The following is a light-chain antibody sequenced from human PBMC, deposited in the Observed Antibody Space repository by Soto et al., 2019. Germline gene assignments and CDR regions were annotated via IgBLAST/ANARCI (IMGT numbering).Light chain of an antibody. CDR2: EVS. CDR3: SSYTSSSTRV. J-gene: IGLJ2*01. CDR1: SSDVGGYNY. V-gene: IGLV2-14*01. Sequence: QSALTQPASVSGSPGQSITISCTGTSSDVGGYNYVSWYQQHPGKAPKLMIYEVSKRPSGVSNLFSCSKSGNTASLTISGLQAEDEADYYCSSYTSSSTRVFGGGTKLTVL.